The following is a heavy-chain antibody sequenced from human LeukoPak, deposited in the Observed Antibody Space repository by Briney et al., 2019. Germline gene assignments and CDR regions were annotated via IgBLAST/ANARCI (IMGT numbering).Heavy chain of an antibody. CDR2: LFYSGNT. CDR3: GRVRTGNTGSPEYFED. CDR1: GGSISSYY. D-gene: IGHD5-12*01. Sequence: SETLSLTCTVSGGSISSYYWSWIRQPPGKGLEWVGYLFYSGNTNSNPSLKSRVTISADSSKNQFSLRLNSVTAADTAVYFCGRVRTGNTGSPEYFEDWGQGTLVTVSS. V-gene: IGHV4-59*01. J-gene: IGHJ1*01.